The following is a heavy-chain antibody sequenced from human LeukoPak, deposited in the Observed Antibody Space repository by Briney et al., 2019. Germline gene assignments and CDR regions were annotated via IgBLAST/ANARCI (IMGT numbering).Heavy chain of an antibody. CDR1: GFTFSSYA. J-gene: IGHJ4*02. CDR2: ISYDGGIE. CDR3: AKSRGSGSYFAFDY. D-gene: IGHD1-26*01. Sequence: GGSLRLSCAASGFTFSSYAMSWVRQAPGKGLEWVAVISYDGGIEYCADSVKGRFTISRDNSKNTLYLQMNSLRAEDTAVYYCAKSRGSGSYFAFDYWGQGTLVTVSS. V-gene: IGHV3-30*18.